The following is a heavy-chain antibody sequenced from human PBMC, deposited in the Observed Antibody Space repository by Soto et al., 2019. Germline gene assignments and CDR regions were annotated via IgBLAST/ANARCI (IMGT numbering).Heavy chain of an antibody. Sequence: QVQLVQSGAEVKKPGSSVKVSCKASGGTFSSYAISWVRQAPGQGLEWMGGIIPIFGTANYAQKFQGRVTITADESTSTDYMELSSLRSEDTAVYYCAREIYYYDTPTDYYYYCMDVWGQGTTVTVSS. CDR2: IIPIFGTA. J-gene: IGHJ6*02. CDR3: AREIYYYDTPTDYYYYCMDV. V-gene: IGHV1-69*12. CDR1: GGTFSSYA. D-gene: IGHD3-22*01.